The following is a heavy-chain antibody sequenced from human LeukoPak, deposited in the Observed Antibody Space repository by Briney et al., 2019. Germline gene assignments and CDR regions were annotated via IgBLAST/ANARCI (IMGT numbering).Heavy chain of an antibody. J-gene: IGHJ4*02. CDR1: GFTYSNYA. Sequence: GGSLRLSCAASGFTYSNYAMGWVRQAPGKGLEWVSAISDDGGRTYYTDSVKGRFTISRDNSKDTLYLEMNDLRAEDTAVYYCAKHLSGYSHAHWGQGTLVTVSS. CDR2: ISDDGGRT. V-gene: IGHV3-23*01. CDR3: AKHLSGYSHAH. D-gene: IGHD5-18*01.